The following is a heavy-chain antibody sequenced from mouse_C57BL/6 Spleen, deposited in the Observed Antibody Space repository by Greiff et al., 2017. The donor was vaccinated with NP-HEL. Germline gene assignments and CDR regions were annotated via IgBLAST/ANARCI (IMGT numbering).Heavy chain of an antibody. D-gene: IGHD4-1*01. CDR2: IYPGDGDT. CDR1: GYAFSSSW. J-gene: IGHJ1*03. Sequence: VQLQESGPELVKPGASVKISCKASGYAFSSSWMNWVKQRPGKGLEWIGRIYPGDGDTHYHGKFKGKATLTADKSSSTAYMQLSSLTSEDSAVYFCARSLGHWYFDVWGTGTTVTVSS. CDR3: ARSLGHWYFDV. V-gene: IGHV1-82*01.